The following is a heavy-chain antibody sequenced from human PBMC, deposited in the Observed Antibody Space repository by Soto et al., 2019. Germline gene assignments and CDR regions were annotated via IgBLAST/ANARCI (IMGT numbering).Heavy chain of an antibody. CDR3: ARDYGGDPSYGLDV. J-gene: IGHJ6*02. CDR1: GGSISSFY. V-gene: IGHV4-59*01. Sequence: GPGPNKTSETLSLTCTVSGGSISSFYWTWIRQPPGKGLEWIGNIYFSGSTNYNPSLKSRVTISVDTSKNQFSLKLNSLTAADTAVYYCARDYGGDPSYGLDVWGQGTLVTVSS. D-gene: IGHD2-21*02. CDR2: IYFSGST.